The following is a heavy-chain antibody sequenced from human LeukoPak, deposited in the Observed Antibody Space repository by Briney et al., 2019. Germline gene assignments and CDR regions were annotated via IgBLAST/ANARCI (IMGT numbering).Heavy chain of an antibody. D-gene: IGHD1-26*01. CDR1: GFTFSSYS. V-gene: IGHV3-21*01. CDR3: ASGRNGDSYNWFDP. Sequence: PGGSLRLSCAASGFTFSSYSMNWVRQAPGKGLEWVSSISSSSSYIYYADSVKGRFTISRDNAKNSLYLQMNSLRAEDTAVYYCASGRNGDSYNWFDPWGQGTLVTVSS. J-gene: IGHJ5*02. CDR2: ISSSSSYI.